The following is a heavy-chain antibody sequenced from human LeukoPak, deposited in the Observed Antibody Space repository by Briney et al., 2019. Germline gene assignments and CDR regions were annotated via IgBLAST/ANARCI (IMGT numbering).Heavy chain of an antibody. CDR3: ARASGSYVGQFDY. Sequence: ASVKVSCKASGGTFSSYTISWVRQAPGQGLEWMGRIIPILGIANYAQKFQGRVTITADKSTCTAYMELSSLRSEDTAVYYCARASGSYVGQFDYWGQGTLVTVSS. J-gene: IGHJ4*02. CDR1: GGTFSSYT. V-gene: IGHV1-69*02. CDR2: IIPILGIA. D-gene: IGHD1-26*01.